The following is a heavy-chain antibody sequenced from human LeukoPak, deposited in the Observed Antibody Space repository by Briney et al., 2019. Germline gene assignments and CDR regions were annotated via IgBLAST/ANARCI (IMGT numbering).Heavy chain of an antibody. CDR3: ARVDGSPDY. Sequence: ASVKVSCKASGYTFTSYGISWARQATGQGLEWMGWINPKSGNTGYAQKFQGRVTITRDTSISTAYMELSSLRSEDTAVYYCARVDGSPDYWGQGTLVTVSS. J-gene: IGHJ4*02. CDR1: GYTFTSYG. CDR2: INPKSGNT. D-gene: IGHD2-15*01. V-gene: IGHV1-8*03.